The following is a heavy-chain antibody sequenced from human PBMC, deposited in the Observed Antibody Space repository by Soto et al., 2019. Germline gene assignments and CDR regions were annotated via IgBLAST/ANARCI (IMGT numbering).Heavy chain of an antibody. V-gene: IGHV3-74*01. CDR1: GFTVSTSY. CDR2: INTDGST. D-gene: IGHD2-21*01. Sequence: PGGSLRLSCAVSGFTVSTSYIHWVRQAPGKGLVWVSRINTDGSTNHADSVKGRFTISRDYAKNTVYLQMNSLSADDTAVYFCARCGRHRCAFDVWGQGTTVTVSS. J-gene: IGHJ3*01. CDR3: ARCGRHRCAFDV.